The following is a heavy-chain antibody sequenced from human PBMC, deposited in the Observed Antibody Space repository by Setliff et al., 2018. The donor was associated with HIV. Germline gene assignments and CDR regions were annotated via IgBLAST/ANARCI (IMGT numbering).Heavy chain of an antibody. Sequence: AGGSPRLSCAASGFTSSAYGMHWVRQAPGKGLAWVAFIRYDGSNKYYADSAKGRFTISRDNSKNTLYLQMNSLRAEDTAVYYCGKVKGIEAAGSSAFDIWGQGTMVTVSS. J-gene: IGHJ3*02. V-gene: IGHV3-30*02. CDR1: GFTSSAYG. CDR2: IRYDGSNK. D-gene: IGHD6-13*01. CDR3: GKVKGIEAAGSSAFDI.